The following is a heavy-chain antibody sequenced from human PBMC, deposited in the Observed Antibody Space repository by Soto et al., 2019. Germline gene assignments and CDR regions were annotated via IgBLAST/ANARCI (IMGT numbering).Heavy chain of an antibody. CDR1: GFTLSSYA. J-gene: IGHJ4*02. CDR3: AREALPSYYDTSGFPFDY. D-gene: IGHD3-22*01. CDR2: ISGSAGST. Sequence: EVQLLESGGGFVQPGGSLRLSCAASGFTLSSYAMTWVRQAPGKGLECVSGISGSAGSTYYADSVKGRFTISRDKNTLYLQMNTMRAEDTAVYYCAREALPSYYDTSGFPFDYWGQGTLVTVSS. V-gene: IGHV3-23*01.